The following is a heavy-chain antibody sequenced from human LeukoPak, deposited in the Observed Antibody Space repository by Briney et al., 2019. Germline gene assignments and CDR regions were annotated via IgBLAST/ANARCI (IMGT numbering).Heavy chain of an antibody. CDR1: GFTFSSYA. V-gene: IGHV3-30-3*01. Sequence: GGSLRLSCAASGFTFSSYAMHWVRQAPGKGLEWVAVISYDGSNKYCADSVKGRFTISRDNSKNTLYLQMNSLRAEDTAVYYCARPIRTQWQYDAFDIWGQGTMVTVSS. J-gene: IGHJ3*02. CDR2: ISYDGSNK. D-gene: IGHD6-19*01. CDR3: ARPIRTQWQYDAFDI.